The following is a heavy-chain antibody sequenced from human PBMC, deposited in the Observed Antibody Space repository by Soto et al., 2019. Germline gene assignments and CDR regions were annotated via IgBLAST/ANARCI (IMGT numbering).Heavy chain of an antibody. D-gene: IGHD6-6*01. Sequence: QVQLVQSGAEVKTPGSSVKVSCKASGGTFSSYAISWVRQAPGQGLEWMGGIIPIFGTANYAQKFQGRVTSTADESTSTAYMELSSLRSEDTAVYYCARDGVAARREAFEIWGQGTMVTVSS. V-gene: IGHV1-69*01. J-gene: IGHJ3*02. CDR3: ARDGVAARREAFEI. CDR2: IIPIFGTA. CDR1: GGTFSSYA.